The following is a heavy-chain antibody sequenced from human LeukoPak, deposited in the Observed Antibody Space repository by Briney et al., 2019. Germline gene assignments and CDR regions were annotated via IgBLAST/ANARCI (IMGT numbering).Heavy chain of an antibody. V-gene: IGHV3-21*01. CDR1: GFTFSSYS. CDR2: ISSSSSYI. J-gene: IGHJ4*02. Sequence: GGSLRLSCAASGFTFSSYSMNWVRQAPGKGLEWVSSISSSSSYIYYADSVKGRFTISRDNSKNTLYLQMNSLRAEDTAVYYCARDAGDGYNVGIFDYWGQGTLVTVSS. D-gene: IGHD5-24*01. CDR3: ARDAGDGYNVGIFDY.